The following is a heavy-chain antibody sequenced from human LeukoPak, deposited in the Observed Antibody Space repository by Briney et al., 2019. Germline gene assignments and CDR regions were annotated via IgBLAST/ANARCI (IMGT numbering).Heavy chain of an antibody. CDR2: IKQDGSEK. J-gene: IGHJ4*02. D-gene: IGHD3-22*01. CDR1: GFTFSSYW. CDR3: ATNLNYDREFDY. V-gene: IGHV3-7*02. Sequence: GGSLRLSCAASGFTFSSYWMSWVRQAPGKGLEWVANIKQDGSEKYYVDSVKGRFTTSRDNAKNSLYLQMNSLRAEDTAVYYCATNLNYDREFDYWGQGTLVTVSS.